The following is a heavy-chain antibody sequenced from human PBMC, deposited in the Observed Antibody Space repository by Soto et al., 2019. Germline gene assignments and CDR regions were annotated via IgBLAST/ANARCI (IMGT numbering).Heavy chain of an antibody. J-gene: IGHJ4*02. Sequence: PSETLSLTCTVSGGSISSYYWSWIRQPPGKGLEWIGYIYYSGSTNYNPSLKSRVTISVDTSKNQFSLKLSFVTAADTAVYYCARLFYYGSGSYYPGYFDYWGQGTLVTVSS. CDR2: IYYSGST. CDR3: ARLFYYGSGSYYPGYFDY. V-gene: IGHV4-59*08. D-gene: IGHD3-10*01. CDR1: GGSISSYY.